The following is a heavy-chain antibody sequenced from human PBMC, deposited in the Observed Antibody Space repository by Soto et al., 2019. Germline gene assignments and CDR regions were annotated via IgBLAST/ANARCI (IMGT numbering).Heavy chain of an antibody. CDR2: THPGDSET. J-gene: IGHJ6*02. Sequence: GESLKISCKGSGDSFNTYWIAWVRQMPGKGLEWMGITHPGDSETRYSPSFEGQVTISADKSISTAYLQWSSLKASDTAMYYCARQGKDGHNQGYGMDVWGQGATVTVSS. CDR1: GDSFNTYW. CDR3: ARQGKDGHNQGYGMDV. V-gene: IGHV5-51*01.